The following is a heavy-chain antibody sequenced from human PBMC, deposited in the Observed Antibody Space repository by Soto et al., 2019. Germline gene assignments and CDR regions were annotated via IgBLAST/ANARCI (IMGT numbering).Heavy chain of an antibody. D-gene: IGHD3-16*01. CDR2: VLYDGNNK. Sequence: PWAALRLTCAASGVTFSDNNMQYVVRAPSQWREGVGVVLYDGNNKYYADSVKGRFTISRDNSKNTLYLQMTRLRAADTAVYYCAKGGRGPSYYYYGMDVWGQGTTVTVSS. CDR1: GVTFSDNN. J-gene: IGHJ6*02. CDR3: AKGGRGPSYYYYGMDV. V-gene: IGHV3-30*18.